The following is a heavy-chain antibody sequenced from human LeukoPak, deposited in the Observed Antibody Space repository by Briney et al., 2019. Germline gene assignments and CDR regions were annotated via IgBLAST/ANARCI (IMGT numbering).Heavy chain of an antibody. CDR2: IYHSGST. CDR3: ARADSTMVRGVIISHWFDP. CDR1: GGSISSGGYS. V-gene: IGHV4-30-2*01. J-gene: IGHJ5*02. Sequence: SETLSLTCAVSGGSISSGGYSWSWIRQPPGKGLEWIGYIYHSGSTYYNPSLKSRVTISVDRSKNQFSLKLSSVTAADTAVYYYARADSTMVRGVIISHWFDPWGQGTLVTVSS. D-gene: IGHD3-10*01.